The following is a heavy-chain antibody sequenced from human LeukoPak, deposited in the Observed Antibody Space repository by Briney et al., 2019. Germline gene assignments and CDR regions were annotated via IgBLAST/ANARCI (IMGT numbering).Heavy chain of an antibody. D-gene: IGHD3-22*01. CDR3: ARGRGSTMIVVVQSRLVFDY. V-gene: IGHV4-34*01. CDR1: GGSFSGHY. J-gene: IGHJ4*02. Sequence: SETLSLTCAVYGGSFSGHYWSWIRQPPGKGLEWIGEINHSGSTNYNPSLKSRVTISVDTSKNQFSLKLSSVTAADTAVYYCARGRGSTMIVVVQSRLVFDYWGQGTLVTVSS. CDR2: INHSGST.